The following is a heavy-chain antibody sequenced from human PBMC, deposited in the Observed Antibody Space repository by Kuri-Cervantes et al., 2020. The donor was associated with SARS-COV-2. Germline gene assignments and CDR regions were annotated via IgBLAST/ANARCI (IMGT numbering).Heavy chain of an antibody. CDR2: INWNGGST. V-gene: IGHV3-20*04. Sequence: GESLKISCAASGFTFSSYGMHWVRQAPGKGLEWVSGINWNGGSTGYADSVKGRFTISRDNAKNSLYLQMNSLRAEDTAVYYCARDPVPQALPYYYYYMDVWGKGTTVTVSS. CDR1: GFTFSSYG. CDR3: ARDPVPQALPYYYYYMDV. J-gene: IGHJ6*03.